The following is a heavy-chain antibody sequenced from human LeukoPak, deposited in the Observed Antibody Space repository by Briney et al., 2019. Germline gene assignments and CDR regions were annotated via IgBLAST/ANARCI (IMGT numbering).Heavy chain of an antibody. V-gene: IGHV4-59*03. J-gene: IGHJ4*02. Sequence: SETLSLTCTVSGGSIRNYYWSWIRQPPGEGLEWIGYIYHTGSTNYNPSLKSRVTISVDTSKNQFPLMLTSVTAADTAVYFCARVDDYNCLDYWGQGTLVTVSS. CDR2: IYHTGST. D-gene: IGHD5-24*01. CDR3: ARVDDYNCLDY. CDR1: GGSIRNYY.